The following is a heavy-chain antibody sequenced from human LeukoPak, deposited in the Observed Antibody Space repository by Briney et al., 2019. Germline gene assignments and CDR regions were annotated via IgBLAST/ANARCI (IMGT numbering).Heavy chain of an antibody. CDR1: GVTFSGCG. CDR3: AKDPYSYGSYFDY. CDR2: IWYDGRDK. V-gene: IGHV3-30*02. J-gene: IGHJ4*02. Sequence: GGSLRLSCAASGVTFSGCGMHWVRQAPGKELEWVAFIWYDGRDKYYTDSVKGRLTISRDNSKNTLYLQMNSLRAEDTAMYYCAKDPYSYGSYFDYWGQGTLVTVSS. D-gene: IGHD5-18*01.